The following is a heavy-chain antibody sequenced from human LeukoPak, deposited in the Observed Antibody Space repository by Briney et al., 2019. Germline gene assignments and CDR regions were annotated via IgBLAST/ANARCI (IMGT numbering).Heavy chain of an antibody. CDR1: GFTFSSYS. D-gene: IGHD2-8*01. CDR3: ARVSGVSAGYYFDY. V-gene: IGHV3-21*01. J-gene: IGHJ4*02. CDR2: ISSSSSYI. Sequence: GGSLRLSCAASGFTFSSYSMNWVRQAPGKGLEWVSSISSSSSYIYYADSVKGRFTISRDNAKNSLYLQMNSLRAEDTAVYYCARVSGVSAGYYFDYWGQGTLVTVSS.